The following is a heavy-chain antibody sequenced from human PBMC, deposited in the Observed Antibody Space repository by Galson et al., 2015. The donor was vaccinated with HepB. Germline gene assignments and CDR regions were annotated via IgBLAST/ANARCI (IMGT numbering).Heavy chain of an antibody. Sequence: LRLSCAASGFSFSTYWLSCVRHAPEKGLEWVANIRHDGRDISSVDSVKGRVTISRDNAYNTLYLQMNSLRAEDAGLYFCAKGYGLFDSWGQGILVTVSS. V-gene: IGHV3-7*03. CDR1: GFSFSTYW. CDR3: AKGYGLFDS. J-gene: IGHJ5*01. CDR2: IRHDGRDI. D-gene: IGHD5-18*01.